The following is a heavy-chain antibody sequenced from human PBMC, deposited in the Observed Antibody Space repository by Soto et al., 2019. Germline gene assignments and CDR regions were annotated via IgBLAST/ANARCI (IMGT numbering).Heavy chain of an antibody. J-gene: IGHJ4*02. CDR1: GFNFSSYG. CDR2: ISGGGYST. Sequence: EVQLLESGGDLVQPGGSLRLSCAASGFNFSSYGMIWFRQTTGKGLDWVSAISGGGYSTYYADSVKGRFTISRDNSKNTLYLQMNSLRADDTAVYYCAKLVESSRIYWGQGTLVTVSS. D-gene: IGHD3-22*01. V-gene: IGHV3-23*01. CDR3: AKLVESSRIY.